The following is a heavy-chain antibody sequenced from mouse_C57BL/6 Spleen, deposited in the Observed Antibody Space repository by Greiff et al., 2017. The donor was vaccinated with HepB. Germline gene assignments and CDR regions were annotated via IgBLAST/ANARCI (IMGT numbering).Heavy chain of an antibody. J-gene: IGHJ4*01. CDR3: ARDSSGYYAMGY. CDR1: GFTFSDYY. V-gene: IGHV5-12*01. CDR2: ISNGGGST. Sequence: EVKVVESGGGLVQPGGSLKLSCAASGFTFSDYYMYWVRQTPEKRLEWVAYISNGGGSTYYPDTVKGRFTISRDNAKNTLYLQMRRLKSENTAMYYCARDSSGYYAMGYWGQGASVTVAS. D-gene: IGHD3-2*02.